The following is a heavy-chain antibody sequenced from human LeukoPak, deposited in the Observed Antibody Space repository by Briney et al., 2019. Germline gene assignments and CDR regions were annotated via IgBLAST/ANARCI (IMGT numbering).Heavy chain of an antibody. V-gene: IGHV4-38-2*02. CDR1: GYSITSAYY. J-gene: IGHJ4*02. Sequence: SSETLSLTCTVSGYSITSAYYWGWIRQPPGKGLEWIGSFFLKGSTYYNPSLKSRVTISVDTSKNQIYLKLSSVSSADTACCYCAPMTSRFYYGSGSYYNPLDYWGQGTLVTVSS. D-gene: IGHD3-10*01. CDR2: FFLKGST. CDR3: APMTSRFYYGSGSYYNPLDY.